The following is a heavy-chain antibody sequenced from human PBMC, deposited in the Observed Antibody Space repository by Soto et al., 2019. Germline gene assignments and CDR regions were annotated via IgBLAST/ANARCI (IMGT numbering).Heavy chain of an antibody. V-gene: IGHV4-30-4*02. CDR1: GGSISSSDHF. Sequence: SETLSLTCTVSGGSISSSDHFWSWIRQPPGKGLEWIGNIYYSGSAYYRSSLKSRVTISVDTSKNQFSLKLNSVTAADTAVYYCARDLWGYCGTDCYPLDVWGQGTTVTVSS. CDR3: ARDLWGYCGTDCYPLDV. CDR2: IYYSGSA. J-gene: IGHJ6*02. D-gene: IGHD2-21*02.